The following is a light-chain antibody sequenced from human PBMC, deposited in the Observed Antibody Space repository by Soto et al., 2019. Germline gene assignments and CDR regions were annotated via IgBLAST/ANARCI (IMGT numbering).Light chain of an antibody. J-gene: IGKJ5*01. CDR3: QQHKTYPVT. Sequence: DIQMTQSPSTLSASVGDRVIITCRASQSVSSWLAWYQHKPGKAPKLLIYKASRLDSGVPSRFSGSGSGTEFTLTINSLQPDDFATYYCQQHKTYPVTFGQGTRLDVK. CDR1: QSVSSW. CDR2: KAS. V-gene: IGKV1-5*03.